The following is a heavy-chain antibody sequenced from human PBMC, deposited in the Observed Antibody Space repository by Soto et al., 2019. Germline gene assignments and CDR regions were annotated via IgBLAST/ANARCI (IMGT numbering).Heavy chain of an antibody. J-gene: IGHJ4*02. D-gene: IGHD1-26*01. V-gene: IGHV1-69*13. CDR3: ARGRELYFDY. CDR2: IIPIFGTA. CDR1: GGTFSSYA. Sequence: GASVKVSCKASGGTFSSYAISWVRQAPGQGLEWMGGIIPIFGTANYAQKFQGRVTITADESTSTAYMELSSLRSEDTDVYYCARGRELYFDYWGQGTLVTVSS.